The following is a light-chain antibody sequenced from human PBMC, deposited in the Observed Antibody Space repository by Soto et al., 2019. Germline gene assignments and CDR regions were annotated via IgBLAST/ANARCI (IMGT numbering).Light chain of an antibody. CDR2: AAS. V-gene: IGKV1-39*01. Sequence: DIQMTQSPSYLPTSVGDRVTIICRASQTVSNYVTWYQQKPGKAPRMLVFAASRVQNGIPSRFTGSGSGTDFTLTISHVQPEDFATYFCQQNYDVPRTFGQGTTLEI. J-gene: IGKJ2*01. CDR3: QQNYDVPRT. CDR1: QTVSNY.